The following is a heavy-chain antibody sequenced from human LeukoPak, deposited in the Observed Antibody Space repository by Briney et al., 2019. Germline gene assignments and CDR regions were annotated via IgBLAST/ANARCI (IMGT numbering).Heavy chain of an antibody. CDR2: ISWNSGSI. J-gene: IGHJ4*02. CDR3: AKDRGGSLYYFDY. V-gene: IGHV3-9*01. D-gene: IGHD1-26*01. Sequence: PGRSLRLSCAASGFTFDDYAMHWVRQAPGKGLEWVSGISWNSGSIGYADSVKGRFTISRDSAKNSLYLQMNSLRAEDTALYYCAKDRGGSLYYFDYWGQGTLVTVSS. CDR1: GFTFDDYA.